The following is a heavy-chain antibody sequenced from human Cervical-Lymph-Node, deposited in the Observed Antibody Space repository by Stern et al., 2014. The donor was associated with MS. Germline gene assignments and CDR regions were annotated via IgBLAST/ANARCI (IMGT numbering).Heavy chain of an antibody. CDR1: GFTFSSYG. V-gene: IGHV3-30*18. CDR3: AKDTLPQYYYDSSGYPPDV. D-gene: IGHD3-22*01. Sequence: VQLVESGGCVVQPGRSLRLSCAASGFTFSSYGMHWVRQAPGKGLEWVAVISYDGSNKYYADSVKGRFTISRDNSKNTLYLQMNSLRAEDTAVYYCAKDTLPQYYYDSSGYPPDVWGQGTTVTVSS. CDR2: ISYDGSNK. J-gene: IGHJ6*02.